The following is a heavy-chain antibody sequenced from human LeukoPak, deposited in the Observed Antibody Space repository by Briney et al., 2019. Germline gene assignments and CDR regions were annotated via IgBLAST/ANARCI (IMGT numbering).Heavy chain of an antibody. CDR2: ISYDGSNK. CDR3: ARTPVPYCSSTSCYADWFDP. D-gene: IGHD2-2*01. J-gene: IGHJ5*02. CDR1: GFTFSSYA. V-gene: IGHV3-30*04. Sequence: GRSLRLSCAASGFTFSSYAMHWVRQAPGKGLEWVAVISYDGSNKYYADSVKGRFTISRDNSKNTLYVQMNSLRAEDTAVYYCARTPVPYCSSTSCYADWFDPWGQGTLVTVSS.